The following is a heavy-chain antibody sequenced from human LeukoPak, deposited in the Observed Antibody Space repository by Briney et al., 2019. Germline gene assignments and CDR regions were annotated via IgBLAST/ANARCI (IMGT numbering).Heavy chain of an antibody. CDR1: GGSITNYY. D-gene: IGHD3-22*01. CDR3: ASGGYIFDY. Sequence: SETLSLTCTVSGGSITNYYWSWIRQPPGKGLEWIGNMYYSGSTNYNPSLKSRVTISVDTSKNQFSLKLSSVTAADTAVYYCASGGYIFDYWGQGTLVTVSS. J-gene: IGHJ4*02. V-gene: IGHV4-59*01. CDR2: MYYSGST.